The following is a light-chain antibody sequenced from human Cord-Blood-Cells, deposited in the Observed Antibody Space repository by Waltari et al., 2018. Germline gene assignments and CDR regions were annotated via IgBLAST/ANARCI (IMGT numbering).Light chain of an antibody. J-gene: IGKJ4*01. V-gene: IGKV3-20*01. Sequence: VLTQSPGTLSLSPGERSPLSCRASQSVSSSYLAWYQQKPGQAPRPLIYGASSRATGIPDRFSGSGSGTDFTLTISRLEPEDFAVYYCQQYGSSPLTFGGGTKVEIK. CDR1: QSVSSSY. CDR2: GAS. CDR3: QQYGSSPLT.